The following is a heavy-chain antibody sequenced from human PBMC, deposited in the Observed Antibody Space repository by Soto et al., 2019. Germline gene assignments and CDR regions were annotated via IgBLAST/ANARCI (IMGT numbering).Heavy chain of an antibody. CDR3: ARVRGGITGTTEDTDYGDLDVAFDI. D-gene: IGHD1-20*01. V-gene: IGHV3-74*01. CDR1: GFTVYSYW. J-gene: IGHJ3*02. Sequence: GSLRLSCAASGFTVYSYWMHWFLQAPVKGLVWVSRINSDDSSTSYADSVKGRFTISRDNAKNTLYLQMNSLRAEDTAVYYCARVRGGITGTTEDTDYGDLDVAFDIWGKGTLVTV. CDR2: INSDDSST.